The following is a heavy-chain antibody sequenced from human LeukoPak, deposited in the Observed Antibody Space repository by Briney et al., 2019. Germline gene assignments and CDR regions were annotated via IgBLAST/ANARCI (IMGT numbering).Heavy chain of an antibody. Sequence: RPGGSLRLSCTAAGFTFDDYGMSWVRQIPGKGLEWVAGITWNGGSTDYAVSVRGRFTTSRDNAKKSVYLQMNSLRAEDAALYHCARDGKRVTTQFYYYGIDLWGQGTTVTVSS. CDR1: GFTFDDYG. CDR2: ITWNGGST. J-gene: IGHJ6*02. V-gene: IGHV3-20*01. CDR3: ARDGKRVTTQFYYYGIDL. D-gene: IGHD3-3*01.